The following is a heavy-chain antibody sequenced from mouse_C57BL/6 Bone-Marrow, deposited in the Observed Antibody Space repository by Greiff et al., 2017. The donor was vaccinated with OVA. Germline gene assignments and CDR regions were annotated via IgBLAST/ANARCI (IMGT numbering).Heavy chain of an antibody. CDR2: IDPENGDT. D-gene: IGHD1-1*01. Sequence: VQLQQSGAELVRPGASVKLSCTASGFNIKDDYMHWVKQRPEQGLEWIGWIDPENGDTEYASKFPGKATIPADTSSNTAYLQLSSLTSDDPAVSSCTTWYYYGSGAYWGPGTLVTVSA. CDR3: TTWYYYGSGAY. J-gene: IGHJ3*01. V-gene: IGHV14-4*01. CDR1: GFNIKDDY.